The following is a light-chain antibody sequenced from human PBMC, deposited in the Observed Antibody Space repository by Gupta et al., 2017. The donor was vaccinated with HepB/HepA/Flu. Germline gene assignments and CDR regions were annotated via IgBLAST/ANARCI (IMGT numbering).Light chain of an antibody. V-gene: IGKV1-39*01. Sequence: DIQMTQYPSSLSASVGDRVTITCRASQSISSYLNWYQQKPGKAPKFLIYAVSSLQSGVPSRFSGSGSGTDFTLTISSLQPEDFATYYCQHSDSIPITFGGGTKVEIK. J-gene: IGKJ4*01. CDR2: AVS. CDR1: QSISSY. CDR3: QHSDSIPIT.